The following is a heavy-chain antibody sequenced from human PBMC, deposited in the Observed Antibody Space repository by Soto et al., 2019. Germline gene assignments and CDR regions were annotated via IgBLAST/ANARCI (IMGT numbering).Heavy chain of an antibody. D-gene: IGHD4-17*01. Sequence: PGGSLRLSCAASGFTFSSYAMSWDRQAPGKGLEWVSAISGSGGSTYYADSVKGRFTISRDNSKNTLYLQMNSLRAEDTAVYYCAKDTTVADAFDIWGQGTMVTVSS. CDR2: ISGSGGST. V-gene: IGHV3-23*01. J-gene: IGHJ3*02. CDR1: GFTFSSYA. CDR3: AKDTTVADAFDI.